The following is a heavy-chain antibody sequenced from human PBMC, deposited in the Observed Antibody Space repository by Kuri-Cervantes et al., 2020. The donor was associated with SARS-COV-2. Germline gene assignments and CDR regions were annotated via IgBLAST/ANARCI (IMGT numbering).Heavy chain of an antibody. D-gene: IGHD6-19*01. CDR1: GGSFSSHY. J-gene: IGHJ6*02. CDR2: INHSGST. CDR3: AGSSGWYTYYYYGMDV. Sequence: SETLSLTCAVYGGSFSSHYWSWIRQPPGKGLEWIGEINHSGSTNYNPSLKSRVTISVDTSKNQFSLKLSSVTAADTAVYYCAGSSGWYTYYYYGMDVWGQGTTVTVSS. V-gene: IGHV4-34*01.